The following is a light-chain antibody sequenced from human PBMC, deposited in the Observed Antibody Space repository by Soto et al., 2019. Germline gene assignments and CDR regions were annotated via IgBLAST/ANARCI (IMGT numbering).Light chain of an antibody. J-gene: IGKJ2*01. CDR3: QPYDNLLPGT. V-gene: IGKV1-33*01. Sequence: DIQMTQSPSSLSASVGDRVTITCQASQDISNYLNWYQQKPGKAPKLLIYDASNLETGVPSRFSGSGSGTDFTFTISSLQPEDIATYYCQPYDNLLPGTFGQGTKLEIK. CDR2: DAS. CDR1: QDISNY.